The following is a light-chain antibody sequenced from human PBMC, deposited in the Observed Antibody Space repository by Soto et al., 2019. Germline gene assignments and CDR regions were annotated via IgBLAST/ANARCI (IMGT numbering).Light chain of an antibody. J-gene: IGKJ3*01. CDR1: QSVSSN. CDR3: QHRNNRPFS. V-gene: IGKV3-11*01. CDR2: DAS. Sequence: EIVMTQSPATLSVSPGERATLSCRASQSVSSNLAWYQQKPGQAPRLLIYDASNRATGIPARFSGSGSGTDFTLTISSLEPEDFAVYYCQHRNNRPFSFGPGTKVDIK.